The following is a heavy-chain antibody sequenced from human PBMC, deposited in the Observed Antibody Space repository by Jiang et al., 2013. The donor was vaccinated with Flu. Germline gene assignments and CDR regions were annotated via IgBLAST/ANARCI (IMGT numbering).Heavy chain of an antibody. J-gene: IGHJ4*02. CDR3: ARLYSGSYHSPTKY. D-gene: IGHD1-26*01. Sequence: VQLVESGGGLVKPGGSLRLSCRASGFTFSDYYMSWIRQAPGKGLEWVSHISSSNGTVYYRDSVKGRFTISRDNAKNSLYLQMNSLRVKDTAVYYCARLYSGSYHSPTKYWGQGTLVTVSS. CDR1: GFTFSDYY. V-gene: IGHV3-11*01. CDR2: ISSSNGTV.